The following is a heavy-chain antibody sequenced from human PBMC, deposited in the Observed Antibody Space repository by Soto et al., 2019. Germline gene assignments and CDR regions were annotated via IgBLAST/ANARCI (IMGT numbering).Heavy chain of an antibody. CDR2: IYPDDSDT. CDR3: ARFSGSLHYYYYYAMDV. V-gene: IGHV5-51*01. Sequence: PGESLKISCKGSGYSFTTYWIGWVRQMPGKGLEWMGIIYPDDSDTGYSPSFQGLVTISADRSISTAYLQWSSLRASDTAMYYCARFSGSLHYYYYYAMDVWGQGTTVTVSS. J-gene: IGHJ6*02. CDR1: GYSFTTYW. D-gene: IGHD1-26*01.